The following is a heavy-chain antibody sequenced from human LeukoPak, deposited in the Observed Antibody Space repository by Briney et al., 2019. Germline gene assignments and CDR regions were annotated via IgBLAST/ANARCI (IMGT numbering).Heavy chain of an antibody. Sequence: GGSLRLSCAASGFTFSDYYMSWIRQAPGKGLEWVANIKQDGSEKYYVDSVKGRFTISRDNAKNSLYLQMNSLRAEDTAVYYCARGLTVTTRYNWFDPWGQGTLVTVSS. CDR2: IKQDGSEK. D-gene: IGHD4-17*01. V-gene: IGHV3-7*01. J-gene: IGHJ5*02. CDR3: ARGLTVTTRYNWFDP. CDR1: GFTFSDYY.